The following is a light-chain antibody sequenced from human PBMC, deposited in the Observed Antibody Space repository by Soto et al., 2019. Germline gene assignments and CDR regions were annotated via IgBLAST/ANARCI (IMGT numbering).Light chain of an antibody. V-gene: IGKV1-5*03. CDR2: KAS. Sequence: DIQMTQSPSTLSGSVGDRVTITCRASQTISSWSAWYQQKPGKAPKLLIYKASTLKSGVPSRFSGSGSGTEFTLTISSLQSEDSAVYYCQQRSNWPWTFGQGTKVDIK. J-gene: IGKJ1*01. CDR3: QQRSNWPWT. CDR1: QTISSW.